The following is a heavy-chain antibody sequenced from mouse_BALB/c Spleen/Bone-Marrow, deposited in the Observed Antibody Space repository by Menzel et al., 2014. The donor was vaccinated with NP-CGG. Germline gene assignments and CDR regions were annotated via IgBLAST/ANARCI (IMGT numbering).Heavy chain of an antibody. CDR3: TSWDY. CDR2: IYPGSGST. CDR1: GYTFTSYW. V-gene: IGHV1S22*01. Sequence: LQQSWSELVRPGASVKLSCKASGYTFTSYWMHWVKQRHGQGLEWIGNIYPGSGSTNYDEKFKSRGTLTVDTSSSTAYMHLSSLTSEDSAVYYCTSWDYWGQGTTLTVSS. J-gene: IGHJ2*01.